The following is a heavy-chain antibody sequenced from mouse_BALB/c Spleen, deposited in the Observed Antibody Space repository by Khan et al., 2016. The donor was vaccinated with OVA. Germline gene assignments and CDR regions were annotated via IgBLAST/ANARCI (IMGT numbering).Heavy chain of an antibody. V-gene: IGHV1-20*02. Sequence: VQLKESGAELVKPGASVKISCKASGYSFTGYFMNWVMQSHGKSLEWIGRINPHIGETFYNQKFKGKATLTVDASSSTAHMELRSLASEDSAVYYCARIYRSDFDYWGQGTTLTVSS. CDR1: GYSFTGYF. CDR2: INPHIGET. D-gene: IGHD1-1*01. J-gene: IGHJ2*01. CDR3: ARIYRSDFDY.